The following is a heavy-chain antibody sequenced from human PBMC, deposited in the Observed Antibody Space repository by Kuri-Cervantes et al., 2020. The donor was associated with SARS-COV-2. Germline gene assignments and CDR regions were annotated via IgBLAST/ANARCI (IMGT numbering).Heavy chain of an antibody. V-gene: IGHV3-7*01. CDR3: AREFRSFTMIVADAFDI. CDR1: GFTFSSYW. D-gene: IGHD3-22*01. CDR2: IKQDGSEK. Sequence: GGSLRLSCAASGFTFSSYWMSWVRQAPGKGLEWVANIKQDGSEKYYVDSVKGRFTISRDSAKNSLYLQMDSLRAEDTAVYYCAREFRSFTMIVADAFDIWGQGTMVTVSS. J-gene: IGHJ3*02.